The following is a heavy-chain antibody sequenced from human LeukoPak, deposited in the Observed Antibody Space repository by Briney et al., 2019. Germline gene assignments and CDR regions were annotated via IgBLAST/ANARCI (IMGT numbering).Heavy chain of an antibody. J-gene: IGHJ6*02. CDR2: FDPEDGET. CDR3: ATQSGSYYYYYGMDV. CDR1: GYTLTELS. Sequence: ASVKASCKVSGYTLTELSMHWVRQAPGKGLEWMGGFDPEDGETIYAQKFQGRVTMTEDTSTDTAYMELSSLRSEDTAVYYCATQSGSYYYYYGMDVWGQGTTVTVSS. D-gene: IGHD1-26*01. V-gene: IGHV1-24*01.